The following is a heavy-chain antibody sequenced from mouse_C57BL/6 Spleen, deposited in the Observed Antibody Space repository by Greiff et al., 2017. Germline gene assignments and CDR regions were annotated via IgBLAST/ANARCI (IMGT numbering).Heavy chain of an antibody. CDR3: ARSEDLYYDYDGYYLDY. D-gene: IGHD2-4*01. Sequence: VQLQQSGPELVKPGASVKMSCKASGYTFTDYNMHWVKQSHGKSLEWIGYINPNNGGTSYNQKFKGKATLTVNKSSSTAYMELRSLTSEDSAVYYCARSEDLYYDYDGYYLDYWGQGTTLTVSS. J-gene: IGHJ2*01. CDR1: GYTFTDYN. CDR2: INPNNGGT. V-gene: IGHV1-22*01.